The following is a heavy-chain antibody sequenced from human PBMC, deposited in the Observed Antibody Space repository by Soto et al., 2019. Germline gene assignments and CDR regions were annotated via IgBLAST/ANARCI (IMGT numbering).Heavy chain of an antibody. CDR2: IYYSGST. D-gene: IGHD3-10*01. CDR3: ARGYYGSGGNFDY. J-gene: IGHJ4*02. Sequence: QVQLQESGPGLVKPSQTLSLTCTVSGGSISSGGYYWSWIRQHPGKGLEWIGYIYYSGSTYYNPSRKIRVTISVDTSKNQFSLKLSSVTAADTAVYYCARGYYGSGGNFDYWGQGTLVTVSS. V-gene: IGHV4-31*03. CDR1: GGSISSGGYY.